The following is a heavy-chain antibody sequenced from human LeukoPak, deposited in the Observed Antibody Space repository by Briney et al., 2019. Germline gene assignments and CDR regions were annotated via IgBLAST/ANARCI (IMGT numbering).Heavy chain of an antibody. J-gene: IGHJ5*02. CDR2: IYYSGST. D-gene: IGHD2-2*02. V-gene: IGHV4-39*01. CDR1: GGSISSSSYY. Sequence: PSETLSLTCTVSGGSISSSSYYWGWIRQPPGKGLEWIGSIYYSGSTYYNPSLKSRVTISVDTSKNQFSLKLSSVTAADTAVYYCASANCSSTSCYTPNWFDPWGQGTLVTVSS. CDR3: ASANCSSTSCYTPNWFDP.